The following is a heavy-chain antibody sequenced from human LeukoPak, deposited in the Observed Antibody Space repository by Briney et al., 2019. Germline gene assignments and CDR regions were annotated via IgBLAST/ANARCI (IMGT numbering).Heavy chain of an antibody. CDR2: IYYSGST. CDR1: GGSISSSSYY. Sequence: SETLSLTRTVSGGSISSSSYYWGWIRQPPGKGLEWIGSIYYSGSTYYNPSLKSRVTISVDTSKNQFSLKLSSVTAADTAVYYCARAFFGGYNWFDPWGQGTLVTVSS. V-gene: IGHV4-39*07. J-gene: IGHJ5*02. D-gene: IGHD3-16*01. CDR3: ARAFFGGYNWFDP.